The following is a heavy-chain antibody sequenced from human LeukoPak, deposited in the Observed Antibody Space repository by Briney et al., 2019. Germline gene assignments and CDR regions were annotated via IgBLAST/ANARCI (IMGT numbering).Heavy chain of an antibody. J-gene: IGHJ4*02. D-gene: IGHD5-12*01. Sequence: KASETLSLTWTVSGGSISMYYWSWVRQPPGKGLEWHGYIYYSGSTNYNPSLKSRVTISVNTSKNEFSLKLSSVTAADTAVYYCARGGGYDYLSALSPFDYWGQGTLVTVSS. CDR3: ARGGGYDYLSALSPFDY. CDR1: GGSISMYY. CDR2: IYYSGST. V-gene: IGHV4-59*01.